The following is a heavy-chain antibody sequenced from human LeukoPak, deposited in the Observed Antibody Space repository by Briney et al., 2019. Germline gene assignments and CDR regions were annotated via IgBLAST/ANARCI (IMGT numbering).Heavy chain of an antibody. CDR2: IHPASANT. D-gene: IGHD1-7*01. J-gene: IGHJ4*02. CDR1: GYSFTDHY. CDR3: ARDFPPANL. Sequence: ASVKVSCKASGYSFTDHYLHWLRQAPGQGLQYMGWIHPASANTVYAQMFHGRVTLTRDTPATTTYMELSGLRSDDTAVYYCARDFPPANLWGQGTLVNV. V-gene: IGHV1-2*02.